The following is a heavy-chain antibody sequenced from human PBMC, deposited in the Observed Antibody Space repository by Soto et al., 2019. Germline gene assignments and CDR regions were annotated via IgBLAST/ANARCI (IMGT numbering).Heavy chain of an antibody. D-gene: IGHD3-9*01. Sequence: QVQLQESGPGLVKPSQTLTLTCTVSGGSISSGRFYWSWIRQHPGKGLEWIGHISDSRSSYYNPSLESRVTISVDTSENQFSLKLSAVTAADTAVYFCARTTFYDIFTAYYSLFDYWGQGTKVTVSS. V-gene: IGHV4-31*03. CDR3: ARTTFYDIFTAYYSLFDY. CDR2: ISDSRSS. CDR1: GGSISSGRFY. J-gene: IGHJ4*02.